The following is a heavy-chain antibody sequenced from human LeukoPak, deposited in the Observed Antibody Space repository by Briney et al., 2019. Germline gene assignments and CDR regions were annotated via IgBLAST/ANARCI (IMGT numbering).Heavy chain of an antibody. CDR2: INPSGGST. J-gene: IGHJ4*02. CDR1: GYTFTSYY. D-gene: IGHD5-24*01. CDR3: ARGPGDGYNSLQYFDY. V-gene: IGHV1-46*01. Sequence: ASVKVSFKASGYTFTSYYMHWVRQAPGQGLEWMGIINPSGGSTSYAQKFQGRVTMTRDTSTSTVYMELSSLRSEDTAVYYCARGPGDGYNSLQYFDYWGQGTLVTVSS.